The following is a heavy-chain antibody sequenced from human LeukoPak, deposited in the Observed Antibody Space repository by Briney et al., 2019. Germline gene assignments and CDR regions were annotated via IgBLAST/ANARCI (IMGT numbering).Heavy chain of an antibody. CDR1: GGTFSSYT. V-gene: IGHV1-69*02. D-gene: IGHD1-26*01. CDR3: ATRGILIVGATTPFDY. Sequence: GASVKVSYKASGGTFSSYTISWVRQAPGQGLEWMGRIIPILGIANYAQKFQGRVTITADKSTSTAYMELSSLRSEDTAVYYCATRGILIVGATTPFDYWGQGTLVTVSS. CDR2: IIPILGIA. J-gene: IGHJ4*02.